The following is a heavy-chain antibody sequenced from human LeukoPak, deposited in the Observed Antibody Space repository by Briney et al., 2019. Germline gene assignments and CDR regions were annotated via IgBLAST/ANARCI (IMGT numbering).Heavy chain of an antibody. CDR2: VSGSGGST. D-gene: IGHD6-6*01. J-gene: IGHJ4*02. CDR3: AKDLRVYSSSH. V-gene: IGHV3-23*01. CDR1: GFTFSSYA. Sequence: GGSLRLSCAASGFTFSSYAMSWVRQAPGKGLEWVSAVSGSGGSTYYADSVKGRFTISRDNSKNTLYLQMNSLRAEDTAVYYCAKDLRVYSSSHWGQGTLVTVSS.